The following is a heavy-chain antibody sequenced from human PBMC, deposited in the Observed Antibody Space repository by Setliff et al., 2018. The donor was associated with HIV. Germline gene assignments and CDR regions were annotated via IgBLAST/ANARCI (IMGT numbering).Heavy chain of an antibody. CDR1: GFDFSNYW. J-gene: IGHJ6*02. Sequence: PGGSLRLSCAAAGFDFSNYWIHWVRQVAGKGLVWVSHIDTDGSRTAFADSVKGRFTISRDNTKNTVYLQMDSLRAEDTAVYYCARAAYYNGLDVWGQGTTVTAP. CDR2: IDTDGSRT. CDR3: ARAAYYNGLDV. V-gene: IGHV3-74*01. D-gene: IGHD3-10*01.